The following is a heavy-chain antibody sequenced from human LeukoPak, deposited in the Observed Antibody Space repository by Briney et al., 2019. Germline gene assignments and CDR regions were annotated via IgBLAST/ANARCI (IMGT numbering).Heavy chain of an antibody. V-gene: IGHV1-69*13. D-gene: IGHD6-6*01. Sequence: GASVKVSCQTSGYTFSNYGLSWVRQAPGQGLEWMGGIIPIFGTVNYAQTFQGRVTITADESTSTAYMELSSLRSEDTAVFYCARDSSSSSLDYWGQGTLVTVSS. CDR3: ARDSSSSSLDY. CDR1: GYTFSNYG. CDR2: IIPIFGTV. J-gene: IGHJ4*02.